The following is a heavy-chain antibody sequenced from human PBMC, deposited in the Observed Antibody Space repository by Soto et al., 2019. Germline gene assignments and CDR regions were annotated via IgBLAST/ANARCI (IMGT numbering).Heavy chain of an antibody. Sequence: PSETLSLTCAVYGGSFSGYYWSWIRQPPGKGLEWIGEINHSGSTNYNPSLKSRVTISVDTSKNQFSLKLSSVTAADTAVYYCARGGEYSYGYDYWGQGTLVTVSS. J-gene: IGHJ4*02. CDR3: ARGGEYSYGYDY. V-gene: IGHV4-34*01. D-gene: IGHD5-18*01. CDR1: GGSFSGYY. CDR2: INHSGST.